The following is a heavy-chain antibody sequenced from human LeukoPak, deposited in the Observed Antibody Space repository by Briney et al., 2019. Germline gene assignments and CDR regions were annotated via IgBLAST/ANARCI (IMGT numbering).Heavy chain of an antibody. CDR1: GGSISSYY. CDR2: IYYSGST. Sequence: SETLSLTCTVSGGSISSYYWSWIRQPPGKGLECIGYIYYSGSTNYNPSLKSRVTISVDKSKNQFSLKLSSVTAADTAVYYCAREGRDYYDSSGYYYGSNYWGQGTLVTVSS. D-gene: IGHD3-22*01. CDR3: AREGRDYYDSSGYYYGSNY. V-gene: IGHV4-59*12. J-gene: IGHJ4*02.